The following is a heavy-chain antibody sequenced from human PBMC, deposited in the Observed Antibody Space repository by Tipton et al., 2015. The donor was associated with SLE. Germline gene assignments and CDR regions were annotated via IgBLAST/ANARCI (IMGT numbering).Heavy chain of an antibody. CDR1: GGSISSYY. V-gene: IGHV4-59*01. CDR3: AKIAAAGTDAFDI. J-gene: IGHJ3*02. Sequence: TLSLTCTVSGGSISSYYWSWIRQPPGKGLEWIGYIYYSGSTNYNPSPKSRVTISVDTSKNQFSLKLSSVTAADTAVYYCAKIAAAGTDAFDIWGQGTMVTVSS. D-gene: IGHD6-13*01. CDR2: IYYSGST.